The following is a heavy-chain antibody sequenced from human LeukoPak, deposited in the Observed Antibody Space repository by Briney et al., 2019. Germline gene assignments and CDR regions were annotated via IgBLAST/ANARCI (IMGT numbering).Heavy chain of an antibody. D-gene: IGHD6-6*01. V-gene: IGHV3-21*01. CDR1: GFTFSSYS. Sequence: PGGSLRLSCAASGFTFSSYSINWLRQAPGKGLEWVSSISSSSSYIYYADSVKGRFTISRDNAKNSLYLQMNSLRAEDTAVYYCARDMRATRDSSSLDAFDIWGQGTMVTVSS. J-gene: IGHJ3*02. CDR2: ISSSSSYI. CDR3: ARDMRATRDSSSLDAFDI.